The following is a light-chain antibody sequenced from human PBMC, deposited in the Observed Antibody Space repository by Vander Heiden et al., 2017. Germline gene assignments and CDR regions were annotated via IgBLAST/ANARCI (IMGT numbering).Light chain of an antibody. V-gene: IGKV1-33*01. Sequence: DIQMTQSPSSLSASVGDRVTITCQASQDISNYLNWYQQKPGKAPKLLLYDASNLETGVLSRFSGSGAGTDFTFTISSRQPEDIATYYCHQDHNQGGDFTFGPGTKVDIK. CDR3: HQDHNQGGDFT. CDR1: QDISNY. J-gene: IGKJ3*01. CDR2: DAS.